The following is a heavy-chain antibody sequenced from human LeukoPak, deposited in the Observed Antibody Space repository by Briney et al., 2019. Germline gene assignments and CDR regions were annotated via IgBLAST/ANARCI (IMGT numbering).Heavy chain of an antibody. Sequence: PSGTPSDTCRVSGDSISEHYGSWIRQPPGEGLEWIGYIYVSGNTNYNPSLKSRVILSLDTSKNQFALKMTSVTAADTAIYYCARDHGWSGFNWFDSWGQGTLVTVSS. J-gene: IGHJ5*01. CDR2: IYVSGNT. D-gene: IGHD3-3*01. V-gene: IGHV4-59*11. CDR3: ARDHGWSGFNWFDS. CDR1: GDSISEHY.